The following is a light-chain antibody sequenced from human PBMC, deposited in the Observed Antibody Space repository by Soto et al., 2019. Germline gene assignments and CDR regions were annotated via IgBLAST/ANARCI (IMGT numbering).Light chain of an antibody. CDR2: DVS. Sequence: QSALTQPAPASGSPGQSITIFCTGTSSDVGGYNYVSWYQQHPGKAPKLMIYDVSNRPSGVSNRFSGSKSGNTASLTISGLQAEDEADYYCSSYTSSSTPYVFGTGSKVTVL. CDR3: SSYTSSSTPYV. V-gene: IGLV2-14*01. J-gene: IGLJ1*01. CDR1: SSDVGGYNY.